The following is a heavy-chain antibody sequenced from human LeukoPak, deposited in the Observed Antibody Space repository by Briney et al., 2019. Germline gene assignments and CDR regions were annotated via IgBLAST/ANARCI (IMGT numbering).Heavy chain of an antibody. CDR2: IYYSGNT. D-gene: IGHD3/OR15-3a*01. Sequence: IPSETLSLTCTVSGVSISSSNSYWGWIRQPPGKGLEWIGSIYYSGNTYYNASLKSQVSISIDTSKNQFSLRLTSVTAADTAVHYCARQTGSGLFILPGGQGTLVTVSS. V-gene: IGHV4-39*01. J-gene: IGHJ4*02. CDR1: GVSISSSNSY. CDR3: ARQTGSGLFILP.